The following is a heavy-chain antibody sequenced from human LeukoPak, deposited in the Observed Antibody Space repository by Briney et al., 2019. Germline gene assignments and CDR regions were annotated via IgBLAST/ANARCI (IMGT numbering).Heavy chain of an antibody. CDR1: GGSISSYY. J-gene: IGHJ4*02. Sequence: SETLSLTCTVSGGSISSYYWSWIRQPPGKGLEWIGYIYYSGTTNYNPSLKSRVTISVDTPKNQFSLNLRSVTAADTAVYYCARQDYGDGGYFDYWGQGTLVTVSS. CDR2: IYYSGTT. D-gene: IGHD4-17*01. CDR3: ARQDYGDGGYFDY. V-gene: IGHV4-59*08.